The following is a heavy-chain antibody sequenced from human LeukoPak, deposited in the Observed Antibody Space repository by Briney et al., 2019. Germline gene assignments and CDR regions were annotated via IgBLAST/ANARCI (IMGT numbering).Heavy chain of an antibody. CDR2: IYTSGGT. V-gene: IGHV4-4*09. CDR1: GDSISSYY. Sequence: SETLSLTCTVSGDSISSYYWSWIRQPPGKGLEWIGYIYTSGGTNYIPSLKGRVTISIDTSKNQFSLKLSSVTAADTAVYYCARDLGYGDIHRLDYWGQGTLVTVSS. D-gene: IGHD4-17*01. J-gene: IGHJ4*02. CDR3: ARDLGYGDIHRLDY.